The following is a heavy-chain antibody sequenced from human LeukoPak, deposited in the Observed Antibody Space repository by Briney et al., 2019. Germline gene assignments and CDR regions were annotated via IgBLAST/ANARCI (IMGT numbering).Heavy chain of an antibody. D-gene: IGHD3-9*01. J-gene: IGHJ4*02. CDR3: VRERDYDTYFDF. CDR2: ILPGGGT. Sequence: GGSLRLSCAVSGFIVRANHMGWVRQGLGQGLEWISVILPGGGTHYTDSLKDRFAISIDSSKNLLYLQMDSLRVEDTALYYCVRERDYDTYFDFWGRGTLVTVS. V-gene: IGHV3-53*01. CDR1: GFIVRANH.